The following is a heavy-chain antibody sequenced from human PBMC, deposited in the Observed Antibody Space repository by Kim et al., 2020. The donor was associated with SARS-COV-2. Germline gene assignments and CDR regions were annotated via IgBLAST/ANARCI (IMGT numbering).Heavy chain of an antibody. J-gene: IGHJ4*02. D-gene: IGHD6-19*01. Sequence: YADSVRGRFTISRDNSNNMLYVQMNSLRVDDTAVYYCAGFRTRAVAGTGDYWGQGTLVTVSS. CDR3: AGFRTRAVAGTGDY. V-gene: IGHV3-23*01.